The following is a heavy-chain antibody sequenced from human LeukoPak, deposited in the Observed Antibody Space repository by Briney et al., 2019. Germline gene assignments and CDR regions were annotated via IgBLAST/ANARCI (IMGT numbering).Heavy chain of an antibody. CDR1: GGSISSSSYY. J-gene: IGHJ4*02. CDR2: IYYSGST. V-gene: IGHV4-39*01. D-gene: IGHD6-13*01. Sequence: SETLSLTCTVSGGSISSSSYYWGWIRQPPGKGLESIGTIYYSGSTYYNPSLKSRVTISVDTSKNLFSLKLSSVTAADTAVYYCARREGIIASADFFDYWGQGTLVTVSS. CDR3: ARREGIIASADFFDY.